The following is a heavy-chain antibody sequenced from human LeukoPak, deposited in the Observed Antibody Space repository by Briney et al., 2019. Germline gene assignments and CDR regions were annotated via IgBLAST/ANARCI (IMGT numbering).Heavy chain of an antibody. CDR1: GFTFSSYW. D-gene: IGHD4-17*01. V-gene: IGHV3-20*04. CDR2: INWNGGST. J-gene: IGHJ3*02. Sequence: GGSLRLSCAASGFTFSSYWMHWVRQGPGKGLEWVSGINWNGGSTGYADSVKGRFTISRDNAKNSLYLQMNSLRAEDTALYYCARGGLAVYGPSTDAFDIWGRGTMVTVSS. CDR3: ARGGLAVYGPSTDAFDI.